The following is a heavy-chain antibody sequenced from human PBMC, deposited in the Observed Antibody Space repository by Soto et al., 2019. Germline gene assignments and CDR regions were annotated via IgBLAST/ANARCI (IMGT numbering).Heavy chain of an antibody. CDR2: IIPIFGTA. D-gene: IGHD3-3*01. CDR1: GGTFSSYA. CDR3: ARDSWDFWSGPYYYYGMDV. Sequence: SVKVSCKASGGTFSSYAISWVRQAPGQGLEWMGGIIPIFGTANYAQKFQGRVTITADKSTSTAYMELSSLRSEDTAVYYCARDSWDFWSGPYYYYGMDVWGQGTTVTVSS. V-gene: IGHV1-69*06. J-gene: IGHJ6*02.